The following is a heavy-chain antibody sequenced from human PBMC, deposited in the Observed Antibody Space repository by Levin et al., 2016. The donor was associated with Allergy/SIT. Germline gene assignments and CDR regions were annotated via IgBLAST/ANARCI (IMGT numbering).Heavy chain of an antibody. CDR2: IKQDGSEK. CDR3: AREAWGTKLVPFDP. Sequence: GESLKISCAASGFTFSSYWMSWVRQAPGKGLEWVANIKQDGSEKYYVDSVKGRFTISRDNAKNSLYLQMNSLRAEDTAVYYCAREAWGTKLVPFDPWGQGTLVTVSS. CDR1: GFTFSSYW. J-gene: IGHJ5*02. D-gene: IGHD6-6*01. V-gene: IGHV3-7*05.